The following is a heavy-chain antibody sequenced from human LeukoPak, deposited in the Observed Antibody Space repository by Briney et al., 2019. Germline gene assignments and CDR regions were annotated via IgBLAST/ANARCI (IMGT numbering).Heavy chain of an antibody. Sequence: GGSLRLSCTASGFTFGDYAMSWVRQAPGKGLEWVGFIRSKAHGGTTEYAASVKGRFTISRDDSKSIAYLQMNSLKTEDTAVYYCTRVDTIFGVVFDYWGQGTLVTVSS. D-gene: IGHD3-3*01. J-gene: IGHJ4*02. CDR1: GFTFGDYA. CDR2: IRSKAHGGTT. V-gene: IGHV3-49*04. CDR3: TRVDTIFGVVFDY.